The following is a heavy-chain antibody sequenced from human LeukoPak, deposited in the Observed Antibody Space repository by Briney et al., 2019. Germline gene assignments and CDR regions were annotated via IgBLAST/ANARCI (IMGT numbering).Heavy chain of an antibody. D-gene: IGHD3-22*01. V-gene: IGHV1-2*04. CDR1: GYTFTGYY. CDR2: INPNSGGT. J-gene: IGHJ3*02. CDR3: ARPETYYYDSSRAFDI. Sequence: ASVKVSCKASGYTFTGYYMHWVRQAPGQGLEWMGWINPNSGGTNYAQKFQGWVTMTRDTSISTAYMELSRLRSDDTAVYYCARPETYYYDSSRAFDIWGQGTMVTVSS.